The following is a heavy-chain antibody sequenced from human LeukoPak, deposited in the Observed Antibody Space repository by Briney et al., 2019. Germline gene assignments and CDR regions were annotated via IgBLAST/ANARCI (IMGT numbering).Heavy chain of an antibody. D-gene: IGHD2-15*01. Sequence: SETLSLTCSVSGDSLYSNYWSWRRQPPGKGLEWGGHIYYGGSTNYNPSLKSRVSMSVDTSKNQFSLNLRSVTAADTAVYHCARLLAGCPGGRCRAHFDYWGQGTLVTVSS. CDR3: ARLLAGCPGGRCRAHFDY. CDR2: IYYGGST. CDR1: GDSLYSNY. V-gene: IGHV4-59*01. J-gene: IGHJ4*02.